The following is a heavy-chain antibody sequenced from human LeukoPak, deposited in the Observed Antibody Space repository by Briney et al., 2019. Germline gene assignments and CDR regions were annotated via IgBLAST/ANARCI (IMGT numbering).Heavy chain of an antibody. J-gene: IGHJ4*02. Sequence: ASVKVSCKASGYTFTSYYMHLVRQAPGQGLEWMGIINPSGGSTSYAQKFQGRVTMTRDMSTSTVYMELSSLRSEDTAVYYCARQSSGYYYFDYWGQGTLVTVSS. CDR1: GYTFTSYY. D-gene: IGHD3-22*01. V-gene: IGHV1-46*01. CDR3: ARQSSGYYYFDY. CDR2: INPSGGST.